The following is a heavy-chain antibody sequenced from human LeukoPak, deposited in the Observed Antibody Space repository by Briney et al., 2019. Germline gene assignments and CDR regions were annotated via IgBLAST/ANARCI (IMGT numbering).Heavy chain of an antibody. V-gene: IGHV4-34*01. J-gene: IGHJ4*02. CDR3: ARVRQGILDY. CDR2: INHSGST. CDR1: GGSFSGYY. Sequence: SETLSLTCAVYGGSFSGYYWSWIRQPPGKGLEWIGEINHSGSTNYNPSLKSRVTISVDTSKNQFSLKLSSVTAADTAVYYCARVRQGILDYWGQGTLVTVSS.